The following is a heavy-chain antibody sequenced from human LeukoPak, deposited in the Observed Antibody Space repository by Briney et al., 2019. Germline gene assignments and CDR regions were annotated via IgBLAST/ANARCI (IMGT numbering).Heavy chain of an antibody. CDR3: AKDAVLTYYYDSSGYSYFDY. J-gene: IGHJ4*02. CDR1: GFTFSSYA. Sequence: GGSLRLSCAASGFTFSSYAMSWVRQAPGKGLEWVSAISGSGGSTYYADSVKGWFTISRDNSKNTLYLQMNSLRAEDTAVYYCAKDAVLTYYYDSSGYSYFDYWGQGTLVTVSS. D-gene: IGHD3-22*01. V-gene: IGHV3-23*01. CDR2: ISGSGGST.